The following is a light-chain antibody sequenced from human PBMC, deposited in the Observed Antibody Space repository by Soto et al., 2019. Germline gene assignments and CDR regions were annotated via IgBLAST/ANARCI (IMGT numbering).Light chain of an antibody. V-gene: IGKV1-39*01. J-gene: IGKJ1*01. CDR1: QTISTF. Sequence: DIQMTQSPASLSASVGDRVTISCRASQTISTFLNWYQQKPGTAPRLLIYRAFSVQSGVPPRFSGSGSGRHFTLTISSLRPEDIATYFCQLSYSSPPWTFGQGTKVEV. CDR3: QLSYSSPPWT. CDR2: RAF.